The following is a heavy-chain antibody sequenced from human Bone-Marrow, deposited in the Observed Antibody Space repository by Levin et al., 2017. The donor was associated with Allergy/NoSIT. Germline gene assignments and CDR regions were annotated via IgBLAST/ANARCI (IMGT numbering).Heavy chain of an antibody. Sequence: PGESLKISCKASGYTFTSYGISWVRQAPGQGLEWMGWISAYNGNTNYAQKLQGRVTMTTDTSTSTAYMELRSLRSDDTAVYYCAGVRVRSGYPDAFDIWGQGTMVTVS. J-gene: IGHJ3*02. V-gene: IGHV1-18*01. CDR2: ISAYNGNT. D-gene: IGHD5-12*01. CDR3: AGVRVRSGYPDAFDI. CDR1: GYTFTSYG.